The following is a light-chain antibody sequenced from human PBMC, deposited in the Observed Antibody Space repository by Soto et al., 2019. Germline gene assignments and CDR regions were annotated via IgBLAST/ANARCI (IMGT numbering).Light chain of an antibody. CDR1: QSISSY. J-gene: IGKJ2*01. V-gene: IGKV1-39*01. CDR2: AAS. Sequence: DIQMTQSPSSLSASVGDRVTITCRASQSISSYLNWYQQKPGKAPKLLIYAASSLQSGVPSRFSGSGSGTNFTLNISSLKPQDFATYYSTQSYITPYTFGQGTKLEI. CDR3: TQSYITPYT.